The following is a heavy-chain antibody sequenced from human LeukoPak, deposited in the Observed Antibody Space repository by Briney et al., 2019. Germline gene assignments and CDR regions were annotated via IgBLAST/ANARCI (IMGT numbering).Heavy chain of an antibody. CDR3: ARDKQHSYGRYFDH. CDR1: GGSISTYH. V-gene: IGHV4-59*01. D-gene: IGHD5-18*01. Sequence: PSETLSLTCTVSGGSISTYHWNWTRKSPEKGLEWIGYMQSTGNSNYNPSLKSRVTMSVDMSRNQIVLNLSSVTAADTAVYFCARDKQHSYGRYFDHWGQGTLVTVSS. J-gene: IGHJ4*02. CDR2: MQSTGNS.